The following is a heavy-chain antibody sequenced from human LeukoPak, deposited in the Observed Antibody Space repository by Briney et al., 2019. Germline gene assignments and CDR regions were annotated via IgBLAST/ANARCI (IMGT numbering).Heavy chain of an antibody. J-gene: IGHJ4*02. D-gene: IGHD3-22*01. Sequence: GASVKVSCKAFGYTFTSNYMHWVRQAPGQGPEWMGVISPSGGSTTYAQKFQGRVTLTRDMSTSTDYLELSSLRSEDTAVYYCAREGYYDSSGSWGYTFDYWGQGTLVTVSS. V-gene: IGHV1-46*01. CDR1: GYTFTSNY. CDR2: ISPSGGST. CDR3: AREGYYDSSGSWGYTFDY.